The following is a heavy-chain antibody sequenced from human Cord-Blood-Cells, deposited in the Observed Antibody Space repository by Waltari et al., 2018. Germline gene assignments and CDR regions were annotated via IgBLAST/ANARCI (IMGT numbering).Heavy chain of an antibody. CDR1: GVSFGGYY. Sequence: QVQLQQWGAGLLKPSEALSLTCAVHGVSFGGYYWSPIRRLPGKGVEWIGEINHSGSTNYNPSLKSRVTISVGTSKNQFSRKLSSVTAADTAVYYCARAETYYDILTGYYDYWGQGTLVTVSS. CDR3: ARAETYYDILTGYYDY. V-gene: IGHV4-34*01. CDR2: INHSGST. D-gene: IGHD3-9*01. J-gene: IGHJ4*02.